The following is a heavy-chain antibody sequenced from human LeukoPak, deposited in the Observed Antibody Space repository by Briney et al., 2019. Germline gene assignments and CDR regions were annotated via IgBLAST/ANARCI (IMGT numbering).Heavy chain of an antibody. CDR3: ARNDFWSSEFRYYYGMDV. CDR2: MNPNSGNT. Sequence: EASVKVSCKASGYTFTSYDIHWVRRATGQGLAWMGWMNPNSGNTGYAQKFQGRVTMTRNTSISTAYMELSSLRSEDTAVYYCARNDFWSSEFRYYYGMDVWGQGTTVTVSS. J-gene: IGHJ6*02. V-gene: IGHV1-8*01. D-gene: IGHD3-3*01. CDR1: GYTFTSYD.